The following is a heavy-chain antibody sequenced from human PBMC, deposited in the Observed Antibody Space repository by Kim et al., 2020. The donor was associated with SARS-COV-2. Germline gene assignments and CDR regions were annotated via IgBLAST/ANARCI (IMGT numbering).Heavy chain of an antibody. V-gene: IGHV1-3*01. Sequence: KFQGRVTITRDTSASTAYMELSSLRSEDTAVYYCARDRALLWFGELSFDYWGQGTLVTVSS. CDR3: ARDRALLWFGELSFDY. J-gene: IGHJ4*02. D-gene: IGHD3-10*01.